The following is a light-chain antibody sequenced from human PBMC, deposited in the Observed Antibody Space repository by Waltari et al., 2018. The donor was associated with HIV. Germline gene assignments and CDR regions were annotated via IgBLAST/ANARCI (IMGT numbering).Light chain of an antibody. Sequence: QSALTQPASVSASPGQSITISCTGTSSDVGNYTVVSWYRQFPDKAPQLLIFEVNKRPSGVSNRFSGSKSGNSASLTIAGLLADDEADYYCCSYAGGNSYVFGTGTKLTVL. V-gene: IGLV2-23*02. CDR2: EVN. CDR1: SSDVGNYTV. J-gene: IGLJ1*01. CDR3: CSYAGGNSYV.